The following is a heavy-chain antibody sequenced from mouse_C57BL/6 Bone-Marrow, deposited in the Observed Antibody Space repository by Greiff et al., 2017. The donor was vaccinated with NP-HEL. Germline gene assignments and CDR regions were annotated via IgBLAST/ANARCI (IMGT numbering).Heavy chain of an antibody. V-gene: IGHV2-5*01. D-gene: IGHD1-1*01. Sequence: QVQLQQSGPGLVQPSQSLSITCTVSGFSLTSYGVHWVRQSPGKGLEWLGVIWRGGSTDYNAAFMSRLSITKDNSKSQVFFKMNSLQADDTSIYYCAKNHDGSSYVPYWYFDVWGTGTTVTVSS. CDR3: AKNHDGSSYVPYWYFDV. CDR1: GFSLTSYG. J-gene: IGHJ1*03. CDR2: IWRGGST.